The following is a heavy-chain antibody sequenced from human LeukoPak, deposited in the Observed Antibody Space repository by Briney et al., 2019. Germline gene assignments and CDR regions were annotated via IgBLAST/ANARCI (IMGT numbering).Heavy chain of an antibody. Sequence: GASVKVSCKASGYTFISYDINWVRQATGQGLEWMGWISAYNGNTNYAQKLQGRVTMTTDTSTSTAYMELRSLRSDDTAVYYCARTFTIFGVVIKYYFDYWGQGTLVTVSS. V-gene: IGHV1-18*01. CDR2: ISAYNGNT. CDR1: GYTFISYD. CDR3: ARTFTIFGVVIKYYFDY. D-gene: IGHD3-3*01. J-gene: IGHJ4*02.